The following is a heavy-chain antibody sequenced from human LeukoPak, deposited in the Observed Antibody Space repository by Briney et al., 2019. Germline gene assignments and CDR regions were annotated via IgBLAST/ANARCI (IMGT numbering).Heavy chain of an antibody. CDR3: ARVKGSGWYGGGYFDY. CDR2: IYSGGST. Sequence: GGSLRLSCAASGFTFSSYAMSWVRQAPGKGLEWVSVIYSGGSTYYADSVKGRFTISRDNSKNTLYLQMNSLRAEDTAVYYCARVKGSGWYGGGYFDYWGQGTLVTVSS. J-gene: IGHJ4*02. CDR1: GFTFSSYA. D-gene: IGHD6-19*01. V-gene: IGHV3-66*01.